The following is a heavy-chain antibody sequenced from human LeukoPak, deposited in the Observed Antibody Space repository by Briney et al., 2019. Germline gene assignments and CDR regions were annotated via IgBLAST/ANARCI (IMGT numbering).Heavy chain of an antibody. CDR1: GFTFSIYS. D-gene: IGHD1-14*01. CDR3: ARGGYHHGFDI. J-gene: IGHJ3*02. CDR2: IDNDGSDS. Sequence: PGGSLRLSCAASGFTFSIYSMNWVRQAPGKGLVWVSRIDNDGSDSIYADSVKGRFTISRDNAKNTVYLQMHGLRADDTAVYYCARGGYHHGFDIWGQGTMVTVSS. V-gene: IGHV3-74*01.